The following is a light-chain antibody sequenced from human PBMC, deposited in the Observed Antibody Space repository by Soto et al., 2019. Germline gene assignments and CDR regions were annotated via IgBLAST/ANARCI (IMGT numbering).Light chain of an antibody. CDR3: SSYAGSNRV. Sequence: QSVLTQPPSASGSPGQSVTISCTGTSSDVGGYNYVSWYQQHPGKAPKLMIYEVSKRPSGVPDRFSGSKSGNTASLTVSGLHAQHEADYYCSSYAGSNRVFGTGTKVTVL. J-gene: IGLJ1*01. CDR1: SSDVGGYNY. CDR2: EVS. V-gene: IGLV2-8*01.